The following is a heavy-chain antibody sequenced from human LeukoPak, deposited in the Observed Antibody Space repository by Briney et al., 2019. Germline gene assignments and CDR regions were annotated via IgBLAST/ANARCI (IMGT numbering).Heavy chain of an antibody. J-gene: IGHJ4*02. V-gene: IGHV4-39*01. CDR2: ISYSGST. CDR1: GGSITGSSYY. Sequence: SETLSLTCTVSGGSITGSSYYWGWIRQPPGKGLEWIGSISYSGSTYYNPSLKSRDTISVDTAKNQSSLKLSSVTAADTAVYYCASLLSYSSSWYWGQGTLVTVSS. D-gene: IGHD6-13*01. CDR3: ASLLSYSSSWY.